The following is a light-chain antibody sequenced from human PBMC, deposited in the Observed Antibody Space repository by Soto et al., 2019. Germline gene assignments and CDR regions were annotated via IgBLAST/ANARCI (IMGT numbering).Light chain of an antibody. J-gene: IGKJ4*01. CDR3: QQYHHWPVT. CDR2: GAS. CDR1: ESINSN. V-gene: IGKV3-15*01. Sequence: EIVMTQSPDTLSVSPGQSAALSCWASESINSNLAWYQQKPGQSPRLLIYGASTRATGVPARFSGSGSGTEFSLTISSLQSEDFAVYYCQQYHHWPVTFGGGTKVEIK.